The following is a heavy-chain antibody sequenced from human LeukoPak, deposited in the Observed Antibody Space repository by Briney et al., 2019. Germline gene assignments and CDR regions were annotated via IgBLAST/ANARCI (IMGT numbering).Heavy chain of an antibody. CDR3: ARGYDSSAYYQFNY. CDR1: GGSLSTHH. Sequence: VKPSETLSLTCVVSGGSLSTHHWSWIRQSPGRGLEWIGYISDSGSTNFNPSLKSRVTISVDTSKNQFSLMLSSVTAADTAVYYCARGYDSSAYYQFNYWGQGTLVTVSS. CDR2: ISDSGST. V-gene: IGHV4-59*11. J-gene: IGHJ4*02. D-gene: IGHD3-22*01.